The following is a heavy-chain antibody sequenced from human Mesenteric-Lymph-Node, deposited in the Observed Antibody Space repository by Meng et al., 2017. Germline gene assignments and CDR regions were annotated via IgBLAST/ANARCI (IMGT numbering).Heavy chain of an antibody. CDR3: ARRGTGPYYYYGMDV. V-gene: IGHV3-33*01. D-gene: IGHD1-14*01. J-gene: IGHJ6*02. CDR1: GFRFRTYG. Sequence: GGSLRLSCAASGFRFRTYGMHWVRQAPGKGLEWVAVIWYDGSNKYYADSVKGRFTISRDNSKNTVDLQMNSLTAEDTAVYYCARRGTGPYYYYGMDVWGQGTTVTVSS. CDR2: IWYDGSNK.